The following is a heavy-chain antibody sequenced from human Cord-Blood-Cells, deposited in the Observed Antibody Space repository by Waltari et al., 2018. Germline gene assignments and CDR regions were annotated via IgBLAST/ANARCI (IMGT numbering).Heavy chain of an antibody. CDR2: ISAYNGNT. V-gene: IGHV1-18*01. CDR1: GYTFTSYG. CDR3: ARERPERRTTMVRRVIDY. Sequence: QVQLVQSGAEVKKPGASVKVSCKASGYTFTSYGISWVRQASGQGLEWMGWISAYNGNTNYAQNLQGRVTMTTDTSTSTAYMELRSLRSDDTAVYYCARERPERRTTMVRRVIDYWGQGTLVTVSS. J-gene: IGHJ4*02. D-gene: IGHD3-10*01.